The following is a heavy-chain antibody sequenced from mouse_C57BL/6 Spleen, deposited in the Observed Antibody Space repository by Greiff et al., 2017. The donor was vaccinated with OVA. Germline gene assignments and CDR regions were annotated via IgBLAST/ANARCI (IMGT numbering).Heavy chain of an antibody. D-gene: IGHD1-1*01. Sequence: QVQLQQPGAELVMPGASVKLSCKASGYTFTSYWMHWVKQRPGQGLEWIGEIDPSDSYTNYNQKFKGKSTLTVDKSSSTAYMQLSRLTSEDSAVYYCAGYYYGSSRYWYFDVWGTGTTVTVSS. CDR3: AGYYYGSSRYWYFDV. CDR1: GYTFTSYW. CDR2: IDPSDSYT. V-gene: IGHV1-69*01. J-gene: IGHJ1*03.